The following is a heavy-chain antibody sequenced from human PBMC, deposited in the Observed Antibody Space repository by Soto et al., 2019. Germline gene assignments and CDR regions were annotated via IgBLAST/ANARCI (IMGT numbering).Heavy chain of an antibody. D-gene: IGHD6-6*01. Sequence: PGGSLRLSCAASGFTVSSNYMSWVRQAPGKGLEWVSVIYSGGSTCYADSVKGRFTISRDNSKNTLYLQMNSLRAEDTAVYYCARGGLVVSYGMDVWGQGTTVTV. CDR3: ARGGLVVSYGMDV. J-gene: IGHJ6*02. CDR1: GFTVSSNY. V-gene: IGHV3-53*01. CDR2: IYSGGST.